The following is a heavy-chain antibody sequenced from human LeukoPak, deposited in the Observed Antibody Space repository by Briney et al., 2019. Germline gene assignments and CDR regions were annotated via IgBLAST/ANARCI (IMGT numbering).Heavy chain of an antibody. D-gene: IGHD3-22*01. J-gene: IGHJ3*02. Sequence: SETLSLTCTVSGGSISSYYWSWIRQPPGKGLEWIGYTYYSGSTNYNPSLKSRVTISVDTSKNQFSLKLSSVTAADTAVYYCARDRRSNYYDSSGPQDAFDIWGQGTMVTVSS. CDR2: TYYSGST. V-gene: IGHV4-59*01. CDR1: GGSISSYY. CDR3: ARDRRSNYYDSSGPQDAFDI.